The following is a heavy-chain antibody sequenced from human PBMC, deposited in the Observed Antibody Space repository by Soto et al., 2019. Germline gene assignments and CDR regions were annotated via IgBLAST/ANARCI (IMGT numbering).Heavy chain of an antibody. J-gene: IGHJ4*02. CDR2: IYYSGST. CDR1: GGSISSYY. V-gene: IGHV4-59*01. Sequence: PSETLSLTCTVSGGSISSYYWSWIRQPPGKGLEWIGYIYYSGSTNYNPSLKSRVTISVDTSKNQFSLKLSSVTAADTAVYYCARETGYYYDSSGYYPHYFDYWGQGTLVTVSS. CDR3: ARETGYYYDSSGYYPHYFDY. D-gene: IGHD3-22*01.